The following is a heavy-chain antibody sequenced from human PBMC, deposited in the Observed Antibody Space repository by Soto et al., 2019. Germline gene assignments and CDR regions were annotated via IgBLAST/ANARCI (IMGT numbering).Heavy chain of an antibody. J-gene: IGHJ4*02. CDR3: ATLNYGGDDC. CDR2: IPYDGSYK. Sequence: QVQLVESGGGVVQPGRSLRLSCAASGLTFSTYGMHWVRQAPGKGLECVAIIPYDGSYKYYVDSVKGRFTISRDNSKNTLYLQMDSLRAEDTDVYYCATLNYGGDDCWGQGTLVTVSS. CDR1: GLTFSTYG. V-gene: IGHV3-30*03. D-gene: IGHD4-17*01.